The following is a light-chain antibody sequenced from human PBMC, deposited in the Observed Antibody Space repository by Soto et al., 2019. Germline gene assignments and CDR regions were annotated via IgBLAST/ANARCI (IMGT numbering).Light chain of an antibody. V-gene: IGKV3-15*01. CDR1: QSVFSN. Sequence: ETVMTQSPATLSVSLGERATLSCRASQSVFSNLAWYQQKPGQAPRLLIYGASTRATGIPARFSGSGSGTEFTLTISSLQSEDFAVYYCQQYNNWPPLTFGGGTKVEIK. CDR2: GAS. J-gene: IGKJ4*01. CDR3: QQYNNWPPLT.